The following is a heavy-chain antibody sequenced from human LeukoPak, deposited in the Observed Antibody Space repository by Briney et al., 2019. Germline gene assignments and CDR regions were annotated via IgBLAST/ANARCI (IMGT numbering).Heavy chain of an antibody. CDR1: GYTFTSYG. D-gene: IGHD3-16*01. Sequence: ASVTVSCKASGYTFTSYGISWVRQAPGQGLEWMGWISAYNGNTNYAQKLQGRVTMTTDTSTSTAYMELRSLRSDDTAVYYCARDSDDYVWGTSYYFDYWGQGTLVTVSS. J-gene: IGHJ4*02. CDR2: ISAYNGNT. CDR3: ARDSDDYVWGTSYYFDY. V-gene: IGHV1-18*01.